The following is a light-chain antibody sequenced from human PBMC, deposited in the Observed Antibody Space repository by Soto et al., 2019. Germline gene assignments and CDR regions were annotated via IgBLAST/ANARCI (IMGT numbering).Light chain of an antibody. J-gene: IGKJ1*01. Sequence: EIVITQSPATLSVSPGGRATLSCRASQSISDTLAWYQQKPGQAPRLLIHGASTRATGFPARFSGSGSGTDFTLTISSLQSEDFAVYYCQQYNNWPWTVGQGTKGDI. V-gene: IGKV3-15*01. CDR3: QQYNNWPWT. CDR1: QSISDT. CDR2: GAS.